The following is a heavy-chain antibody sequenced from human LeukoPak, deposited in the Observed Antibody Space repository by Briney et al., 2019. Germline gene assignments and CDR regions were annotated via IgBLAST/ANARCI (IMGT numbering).Heavy chain of an antibody. D-gene: IGHD3-10*01. V-gene: IGHV3-23*01. CDR1: GFTFSSYA. CDR2: ISGSGGNT. Sequence: GGSLRHSCAASGFTFSSYAMNGVRQPPGKGLEWVSAISGSGGNTYYADSGKGRFTISRDDSKHTLYLQMNSLRAEDTAVYYCAKVLVRGVITLNYYYGMDVWGQGTTVTVSS. J-gene: IGHJ6*02. CDR3: AKVLVRGVITLNYYYGMDV.